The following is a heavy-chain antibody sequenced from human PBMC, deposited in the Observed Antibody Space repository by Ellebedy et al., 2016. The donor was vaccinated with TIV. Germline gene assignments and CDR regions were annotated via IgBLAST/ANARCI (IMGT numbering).Heavy chain of an antibody. J-gene: IGHJ4*02. Sequence: AASVKVSCKASGYTFTGYYIHWVRQAPGQGLEWMAWINPNNVDTAFAQSLQGRVPMTTDTSISTAYMDLSSLTSDDTAVYYCVRDLTNPLKGDYWGQGTLVTVSS. D-gene: IGHD1-14*01. CDR1: GYTFTGYY. CDR3: VRDLTNPLKGDY. V-gene: IGHV1-2*02. CDR2: INPNNVDT.